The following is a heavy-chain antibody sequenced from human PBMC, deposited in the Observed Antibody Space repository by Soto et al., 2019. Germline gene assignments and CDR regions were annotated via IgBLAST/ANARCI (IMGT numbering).Heavy chain of an antibody. CDR2: ISYDGSNK. J-gene: IGHJ4*02. V-gene: IGHV3-30*03. D-gene: IGHD2-15*01. CDR1: GFPFSSYG. CDR3: AGGQYYFDY. Sequence: QAQLVESGGGVVQPGRSLRLSCAASGFPFSSYGMHWVRQAPGKGLDWVALISYDGSNKYYADSVKGRFTISRDNSKHTLYLEMSSLRVEDTAVYYCAGGQYYFDYCGQGTLVSVSS.